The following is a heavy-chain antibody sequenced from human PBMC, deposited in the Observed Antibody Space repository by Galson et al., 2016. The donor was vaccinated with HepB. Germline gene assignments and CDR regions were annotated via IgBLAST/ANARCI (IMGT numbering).Heavy chain of an antibody. CDR1: LFTFSSYG. D-gene: IGHD3-10*01. V-gene: IGHV3-33*06. CDR3: AKRAYYGSGRNGGGMDV. Sequence: SLRLSCAASLFTFSSYGMHWVRQAPGKGLEWVAMIWYDGSNKFYADSVKGRFTISRDNSNNRLYLQMNSLRAGDTAVHYCAKRAYYGSGRNGGGMDVWGQGTTVTVSS. J-gene: IGHJ6*02. CDR2: IWYDGSNK.